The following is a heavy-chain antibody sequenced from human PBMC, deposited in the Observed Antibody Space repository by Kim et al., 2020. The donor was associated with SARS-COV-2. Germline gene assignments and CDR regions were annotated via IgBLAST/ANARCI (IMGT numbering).Heavy chain of an antibody. D-gene: IGHD6-6*01. CDR1: GGSFSGYY. CDR2: INHSGST. J-gene: IGHJ4*02. Sequence: SETLSLTCAVYGGSFSGYYWSWIRQPPGKGLEWIGEINHSGSTNYNPSPTRRVTISVDTSKNQFPLKLSLVTAADTAVYYCARKYSCSYRFNYWGQGTLVTVSS. V-gene: IGHV4-34*01. CDR3: ARKYSCSYRFNY.